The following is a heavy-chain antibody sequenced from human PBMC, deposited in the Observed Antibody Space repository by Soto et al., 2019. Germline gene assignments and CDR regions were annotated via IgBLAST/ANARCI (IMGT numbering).Heavy chain of an antibody. V-gene: IGHV3-23*01. CDR3: VKGRWLDF. CDR1: GFTFSSFE. CDR2: ISDDSSRT. J-gene: IGHJ5*01. Sequence: GGSLRLSCDASGFTFSSFEVSWVRQAPGRGLEWVAFISDDSSRTYYADAVKGRFTVSRDNSKYTLYLQMNSLTAEDTAVYACVKGRWLDFWGQGTLVTVSS.